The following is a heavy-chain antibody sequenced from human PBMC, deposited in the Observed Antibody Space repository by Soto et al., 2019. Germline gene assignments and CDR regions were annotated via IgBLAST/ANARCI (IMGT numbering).Heavy chain of an antibody. V-gene: IGHV4-38-2*01. CDR3: ARNYYDSSGYDAFDI. CDR1: GYSISSGYY. CDR2: IYHSGST. Sequence: LSLTCAVSGYSISSGYYWGWIRQPPGKGLEWIGSIYHSGSTYYNPSLKSRVTISVDTSKNQFSLKLSSVTAADTAVYYCARNYYDSSGYDAFDIWGQGTMVTVSS. J-gene: IGHJ3*02. D-gene: IGHD3-22*01.